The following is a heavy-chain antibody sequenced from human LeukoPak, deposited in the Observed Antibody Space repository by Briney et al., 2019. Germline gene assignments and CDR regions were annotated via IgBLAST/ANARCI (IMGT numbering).Heavy chain of an antibody. D-gene: IGHD3-22*01. CDR1: GGSISSSSYY. CDR2: IYYSGST. J-gene: IGHJ3*02. V-gene: IGHV4-39*07. CDR3: ARDTGYYDSSGYLDAFDI. Sequence: SETLSLTCTVSGGSISSSSYYWGWIRQPPGKGLEWIETIYYSGSTYYNPSLKSRVTISVDTSKNQFSLKLSSVTAADTAVYYCARDTGYYDSSGYLDAFDIWGQGTMVTVSS.